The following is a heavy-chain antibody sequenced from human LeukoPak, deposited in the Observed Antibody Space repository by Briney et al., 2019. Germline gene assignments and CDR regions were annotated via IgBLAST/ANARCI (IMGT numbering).Heavy chain of an antibody. Sequence: SQTLSLTCTVSGGSISSGDYYWSWIRQPPGKGLEWIGYIYYSGRTNYNPPLKTRVTISVDTSKNQFSLKLSSVTAADTAVYYCARDRSEARSCYFDYWGQGTLVTVSS. V-gene: IGHV4-61*08. CDR2: IYYSGRT. CDR1: GGSISSGDYY. D-gene: IGHD6-13*01. CDR3: ARDRSEARSCYFDY. J-gene: IGHJ4*02.